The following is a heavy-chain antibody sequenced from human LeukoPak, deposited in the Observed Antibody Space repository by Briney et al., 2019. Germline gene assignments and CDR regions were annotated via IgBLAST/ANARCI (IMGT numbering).Heavy chain of an antibody. CDR1: GYTFTGYY. CDR3: ARGRGARCDY. D-gene: IGHD3-10*01. CDR2: INPNSGGT. J-gene: IGHJ4*02. V-gene: IGHV1-2*02. Sequence: GASVKVXCKASGYTFTGYYMHWVRQAPGQGLEWMGWINPNSGGTNYAQKFQGRVTVTSDTSFSTVYMELSRLRSDDTAVYYCARGRGARCDYWGQGTLVTVSS.